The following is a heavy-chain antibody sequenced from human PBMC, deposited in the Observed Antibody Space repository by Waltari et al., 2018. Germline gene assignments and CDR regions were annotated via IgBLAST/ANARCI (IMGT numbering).Heavy chain of an antibody. V-gene: IGHV4-39*01. CDR3: ARQDYYYVKGYFDL. Sequence: QLQLQESGPGLVKPSETVSLTCTVSGGSISSVAYYWGCVRQPPGKGLDFIASIFYSGATYYNPSLESRVTISVDTSKNQFSLELTSVTDADTAVYYCARQDYYYVKGYFDLWGRGTLVTVSS. CDR1: GGSISSVAYY. J-gene: IGHJ2*01. CDR2: IFYSGAT. D-gene: IGHD3-22*01.